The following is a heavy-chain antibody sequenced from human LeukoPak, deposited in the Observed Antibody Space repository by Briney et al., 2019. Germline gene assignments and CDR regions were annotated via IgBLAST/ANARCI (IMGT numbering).Heavy chain of an antibody. Sequence: GGSLRLSCAASGFTFSSYWMSWVRQAPGKGLEWVANIKQDGSGKYYVDSVKGRFTISRDNAKNSLYLQMNSLRAEDTAVYYCARGRLVVVPAAIAFDPWGQGTLVTVSS. J-gene: IGHJ5*02. V-gene: IGHV3-7*01. CDR1: GFTFSSYW. D-gene: IGHD2-2*01. CDR2: IKQDGSGK. CDR3: ARGRLVVVPAAIAFDP.